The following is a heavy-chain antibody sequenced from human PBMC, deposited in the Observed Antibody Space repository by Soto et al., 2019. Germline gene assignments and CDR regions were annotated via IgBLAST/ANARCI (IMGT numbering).Heavy chain of an antibody. CDR1: GGSISSSSHY. Sequence: PSETLSLTCTVSGGSISSSSHYWGWIRQPPGKGLEWIGSIYCSGSTSYNPSLKSRVTISVDTSKNQFSLKLSSVTAADTAVYYCARSGHGDTYKVDYWGQGTLVTVSS. CDR3: ARSGHGDTYKVDY. CDR2: IYCSGST. V-gene: IGHV4-39*01. J-gene: IGHJ4*02. D-gene: IGHD5-12*01.